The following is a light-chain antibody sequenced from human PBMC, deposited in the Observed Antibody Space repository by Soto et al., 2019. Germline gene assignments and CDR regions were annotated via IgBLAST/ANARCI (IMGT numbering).Light chain of an antibody. CDR3: QFYEDSLPTWT. CDR1: QTISTTF. CDR2: GAS. J-gene: IGKJ1*01. V-gene: IGKV3-20*01. Sequence: IVLTQSPGTLSLSPGEGATLSCRASQTISTTFLAWYQQKPGQAPRLLIYGASSRATGIPDRFSGGGSGTDFHLTISRLEPEDFAVYYCQFYEDSLPTWTFGQGTKVEI.